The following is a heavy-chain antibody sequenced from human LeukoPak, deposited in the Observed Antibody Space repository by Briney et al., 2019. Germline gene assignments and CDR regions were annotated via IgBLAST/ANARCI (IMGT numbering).Heavy chain of an antibody. CDR3: ARGGYFDWLLSTYYYYGMDV. CDR2: MNPNSGKT. D-gene: IGHD3-9*01. V-gene: IGHV1-8*01. Sequence: ASVTVSFKASGYTFTSYDINWVRQAPGQGLEWMGWMNPNSGKTGYAQKFQGRVTMTRNTSISTAYMELSSLRSEDTAVYYCARGGYFDWLLSTYYYYGMDVWGQGTTVTVSS. CDR1: GYTFTSYD. J-gene: IGHJ6*02.